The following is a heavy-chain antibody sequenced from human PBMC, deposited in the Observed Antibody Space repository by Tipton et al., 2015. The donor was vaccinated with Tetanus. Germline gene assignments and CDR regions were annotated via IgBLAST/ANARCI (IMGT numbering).Heavy chain of an antibody. CDR3: ARASGLADRPWDFEY. J-gene: IGHJ4*02. CDR1: GFTLSDYY. V-gene: IGHV3-11*01. D-gene: IGHD6-6*01. Sequence: SLRLSCAASGFTLSDYYMSWIRQAPGKGLEWVSYTSSSGRTIYYTDSVKGRFTISRDNAKNSLFLQMNSLRAEDTAVYYCARASGLADRPWDFEYWGQGTLVTVSS. CDR2: TSSSGRTI.